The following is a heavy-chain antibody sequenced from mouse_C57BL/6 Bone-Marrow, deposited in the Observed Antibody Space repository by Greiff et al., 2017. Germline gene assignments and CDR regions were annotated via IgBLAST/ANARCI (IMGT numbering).Heavy chain of an antibody. J-gene: IGHJ4*01. CDR3: ATLYDYDGGYAMDY. Sequence: QVQLQQSGAELARPGASVKLSCKASGYTFTSYGISWVKQRTGQGLEWIGEIYPRSGNTYYNEKFKGKATLTADKSSSTAYMELRSLTSADSAVYFCATLYDYDGGYAMDYWGQGTSVTVSS. V-gene: IGHV1-81*01. CDR1: GYTFTSYG. D-gene: IGHD2-4*01. CDR2: IYPRSGNT.